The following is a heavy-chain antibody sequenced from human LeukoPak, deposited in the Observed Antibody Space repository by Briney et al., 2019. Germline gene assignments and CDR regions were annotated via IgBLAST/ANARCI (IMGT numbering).Heavy chain of an antibody. CDR3: AVWAFDYYGSGSYWPEPHDYYYYGMDV. Sequence: SVKVSCKASGGTFSSYAISWVRQAPGQGLEWMGGIIPIFGTANYAQKFQGRVTITADKSTSTAYMELSSLRSEDTAVYYCAVWAFDYYGSGSYWPEPHDYYYYGMDVWGRGTTVTVSS. V-gene: IGHV1-69*06. D-gene: IGHD3-10*01. CDR1: GGTFSSYA. J-gene: IGHJ6*04. CDR2: IIPIFGTA.